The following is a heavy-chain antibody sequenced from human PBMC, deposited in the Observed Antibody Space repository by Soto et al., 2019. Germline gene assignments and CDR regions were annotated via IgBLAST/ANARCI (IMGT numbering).Heavy chain of an antibody. CDR2: LYNAGST. J-gene: IGHJ6*02. Sequence: QVRLQESGPGLVKPSETLSLTCTVSGGSISRYYWSWIRQPPGKGLEWIGYLYNAGSTIYNPSLKSRVTISVDMSQNQFSLNLNYXTXXXXXXXXXXXXXXXXXXXXXXPLXVWGQGTTVTVSS. V-gene: IGHV4-59*01. CDR3: XXXXXXXXXXXXXPLXV. CDR1: GGSISRYY.